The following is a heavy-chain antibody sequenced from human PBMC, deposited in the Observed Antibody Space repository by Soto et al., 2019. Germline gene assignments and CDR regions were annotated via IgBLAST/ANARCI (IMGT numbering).Heavy chain of an antibody. D-gene: IGHD6-13*01. V-gene: IGHV1-18*01. Sequence: QVQLVQSGAEVKKPGASVKVSCKASGYTFTSYGISWLRQAHGQGLEWLGWISAYSGNTNYAQTLQDRVTMTTATSTSTAYRYLRSLSADDTAVYYSARVVAAAGTRRVGWFDPWGQGTLVTVSS. CDR3: ARVVAAAGTRRVGWFDP. CDR2: ISAYSGNT. CDR1: GYTFTSYG. J-gene: IGHJ5*02.